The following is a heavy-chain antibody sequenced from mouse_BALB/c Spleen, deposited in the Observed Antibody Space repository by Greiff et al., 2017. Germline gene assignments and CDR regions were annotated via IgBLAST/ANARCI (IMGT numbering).Heavy chain of an antibody. Sequence: VQLQQSGPSLVQPSQSLSITCTVSGFSLTSYGVHWVRQSPGKGLEWLGVIWRGGSTDYNAAFMSRLSITKDNSKSQVFFKMNSLQADDTAIYYCAILYGNYVEYFDYWGQGTTLTVSS. J-gene: IGHJ2*01. CDR3: AILYGNYVEYFDY. D-gene: IGHD2-1*01. V-gene: IGHV2-5-1*01. CDR2: IWRGGST. CDR1: GFSLTSYG.